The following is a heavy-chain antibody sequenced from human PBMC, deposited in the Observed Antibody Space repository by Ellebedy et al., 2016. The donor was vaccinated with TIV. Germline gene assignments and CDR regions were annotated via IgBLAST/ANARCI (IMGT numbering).Heavy chain of an antibody. CDR1: GFTFSSYW. Sequence: PGGSLRLSCVASGFTFSSYWMSWVRQAPGKGLEWVASIKQEGYEQSYVDSVEGRFTISRDNAKNSLYLQMNSLRAEDTAVYYCARDRDPGYYDFWSGYPAMGGMDVWGQGTTVTVSS. D-gene: IGHD3-3*01. J-gene: IGHJ6*02. CDR3: ARDRDPGYYDFWSGYPAMGGMDV. V-gene: IGHV3-7*01. CDR2: IKQEGYEQ.